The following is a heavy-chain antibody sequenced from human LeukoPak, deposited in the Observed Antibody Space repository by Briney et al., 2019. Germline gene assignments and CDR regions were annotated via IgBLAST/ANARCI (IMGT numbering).Heavy chain of an antibody. J-gene: IGHJ4*02. CDR2: ISSSGSTT. V-gene: IGHV3-48*03. CDR1: GFTFSSYE. CDR3: ARDSYDSSGYYFD. Sequence: GGSLRLSYAASGFTFSSYEMNWVRQAPGKGLEWVSYISSSGSTTHYADSVKGRFTISRDNAKKSLYLQMNSLRAEDTAVYYCARDSYDSSGYYFDWGQGTLVTVSS. D-gene: IGHD3-22*01.